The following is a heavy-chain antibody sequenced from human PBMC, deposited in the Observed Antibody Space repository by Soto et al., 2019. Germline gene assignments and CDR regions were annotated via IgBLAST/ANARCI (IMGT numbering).Heavy chain of an antibody. V-gene: IGHV1-18*01. J-gene: IGHJ3*02. Sequence: VNRSCKTVGYTYTRYGISWLRKTPGQGLEWMGWISAYNGNTNYAQKLQGRVTMTTDTSTSTAYMELRSLRSDDTAVYYCATRSQWSGAFDIWGQGTMVTVSS. CDR3: ATRSQWSGAFDI. CDR1: GYTYTRYG. D-gene: IGHD2-15*01. CDR2: ISAYNGNT.